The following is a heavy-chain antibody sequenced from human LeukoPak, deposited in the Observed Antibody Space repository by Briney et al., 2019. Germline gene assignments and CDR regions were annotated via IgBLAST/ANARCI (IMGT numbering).Heavy chain of an antibody. Sequence: ASVKVSCKASGYTFTSYAMHWVRQAPGQRLEWMGWINAGNGNTKYSQKFQGRVTITRDTSASTAYMELSSLRSEDTAVYYCARSRVPRILWFGELLFDYWGQGTLVTVSS. D-gene: IGHD3-10*01. CDR3: ARSRVPRILWFGELLFDY. CDR1: GYTFTSYA. V-gene: IGHV1-3*01. J-gene: IGHJ4*02. CDR2: INAGNGNT.